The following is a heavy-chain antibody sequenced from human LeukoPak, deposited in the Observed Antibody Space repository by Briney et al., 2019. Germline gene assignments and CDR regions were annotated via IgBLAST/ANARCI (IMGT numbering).Heavy chain of an antibody. V-gene: IGHV3-23*01. J-gene: IGHJ4*02. CDR3: AKGEGGSCSSSSCSTYFDY. D-gene: IGHD2-15*01. CDR2: ISGGGEST. Sequence: GGSLRLSCAASGFTFSSYAMNWVRQAPGKRLEWVSAISGGGESTYNADPVKGRFIISRDNSKNTLYLQMNSLRAEDTAVYYCAKGEGGSCSSSSCSTYFDYWGQGTLVTVSS. CDR1: GFTFSSYA.